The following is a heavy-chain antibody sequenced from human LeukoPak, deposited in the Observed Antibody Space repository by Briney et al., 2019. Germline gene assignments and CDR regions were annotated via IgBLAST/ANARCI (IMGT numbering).Heavy chain of an antibody. D-gene: IGHD2-21*02. CDR3: AKDGEAYCGGDCQAYYYYYMDV. CDR1: GFTFSSYW. J-gene: IGHJ6*03. V-gene: IGHV3-7*01. Sequence: PGGSLRLSCAASGFTFSSYWMSWVRQAPGKGLEWVANIKQDGSEKYYVDSVKGRFTTSRDNAKNSLYLQMNSLRAEDTAVYYCAKDGEAYCGGDCQAYYYYYMDVWGKGTTVTVSS. CDR2: IKQDGSEK.